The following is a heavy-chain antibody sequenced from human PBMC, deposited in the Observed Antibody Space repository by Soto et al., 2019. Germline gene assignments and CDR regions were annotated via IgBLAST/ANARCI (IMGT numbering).Heavy chain of an antibody. CDR1: GGPFSGYY. CDR3: ARDRYYDILTGGNYYYGMDV. J-gene: IGHJ6*02. D-gene: IGHD3-9*01. CDR2: INHSGST. Sequence: SETLSLTCAVYGGPFSGYYWSWIRQPPGEGLEWIGEINHSGSTNYNPSLKSRVTISVDTSKNQFSLKLSSVTAADTAVYYCARDRYYDILTGGNYYYGMDVWGQGTTVTVSS. V-gene: IGHV4-34*01.